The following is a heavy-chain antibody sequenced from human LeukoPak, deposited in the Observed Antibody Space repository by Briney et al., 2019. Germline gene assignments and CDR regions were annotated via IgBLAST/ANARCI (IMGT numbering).Heavy chain of an antibody. CDR3: ANAPVYSSSWYGFYY. Sequence: GGSLRLSCAASGFTFSSYTMSWVRQAPGKGLEWVSTISSSGGTTHYADSVKGRFTISRDNSKNTLYLQMNSLRAEDTAVYYCANAPVYSSSWYGFYYWGQGTQVTVSS. D-gene: IGHD6-13*01. V-gene: IGHV3-23*01. CDR1: GFTFSSYT. J-gene: IGHJ4*02. CDR2: ISSSGGTT.